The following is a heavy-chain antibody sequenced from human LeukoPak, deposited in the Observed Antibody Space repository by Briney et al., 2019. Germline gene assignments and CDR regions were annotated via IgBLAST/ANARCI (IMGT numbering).Heavy chain of an antibody. J-gene: IGHJ4*02. V-gene: IGHV3-7*01. CDR1: GFTFSSYW. CDR2: IKQDGSEK. Sequence: GGSLRLSCAASGFTFSSYWMSWVRQAPGKGLEWVANIKQDGSEKYYVDSVKGRFTISRDNAKNSLYLQMNSLRAEDTAVYYCAREDSGYTYGTNGYWGQGTLVTVSS. CDR3: AREDSGYTYGTNGY. D-gene: IGHD5-18*01.